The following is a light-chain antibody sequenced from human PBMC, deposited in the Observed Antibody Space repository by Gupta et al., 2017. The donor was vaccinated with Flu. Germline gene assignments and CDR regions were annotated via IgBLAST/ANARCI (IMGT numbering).Light chain of an antibody. CDR2: AAS. Sequence: DSQLTQSPSFLSASVGDRVTITCRASQGISSYLAWYQQKVGKAPTLLIYAASTLQSGVPSRFSGSGSGTEFTLTISSLQPEDFATYYCQQRNSYPLAFGGGTKVEIK. V-gene: IGKV1-9*01. J-gene: IGKJ4*01. CDR1: QGISSY. CDR3: QQRNSYPLA.